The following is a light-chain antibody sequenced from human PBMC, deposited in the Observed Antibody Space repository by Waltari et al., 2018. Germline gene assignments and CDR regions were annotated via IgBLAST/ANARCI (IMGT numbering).Light chain of an antibody. Sequence: EIAMTQSPLSLPVTPGEPASISCRSSQSLLYSNGYNYLDWYLQKPGQSPQLLIYLGSSRASGVPDRFSGSGSGTDFTLKISRVEAEDVGVYFCMQSLQALRTYGQGTRLEIK. CDR2: LGS. CDR3: MQSLQALRT. J-gene: IGKJ2*01. CDR1: QSLLYSNGYNY. V-gene: IGKV2-28*01.